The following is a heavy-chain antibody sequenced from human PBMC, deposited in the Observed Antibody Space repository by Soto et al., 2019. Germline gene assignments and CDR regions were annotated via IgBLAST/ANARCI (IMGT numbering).Heavy chain of an antibody. CDR2: INHSGST. D-gene: IGHD6-19*01. V-gene: IGHV4-34*01. CDR3: ARGLGSGWYY. J-gene: IGHJ4*02. Sequence: QVQLQQWGAGLLKPSETLSLTCAVYGGSFSGYYWSWIRQPPGKGLEWIGEINHSGSTNYNPSLESRVTISVDTSKNQFSLKLSSVTAADTAVYYCARGLGSGWYYWGQGTLVTVSS. CDR1: GGSFSGYY.